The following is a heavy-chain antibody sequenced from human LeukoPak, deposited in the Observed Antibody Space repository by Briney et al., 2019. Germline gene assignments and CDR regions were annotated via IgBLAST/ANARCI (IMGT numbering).Heavy chain of an antibody. CDR1: GFTFSIYN. J-gene: IGHJ1*01. CDR3: ARVNPTNSGFYTY. CDR2: ISSSSSTI. D-gene: IGHD3-22*01. Sequence: PGGSLRLSCAASGFTFSIYNMNWVRQAPGKGLEWVSYISSSSSTIYYADSVKGRFTISRDNAKNSLYLQMNSLRAEDTAVYYCARVNPTNSGFYTYWGQGTLVTVSS. V-gene: IGHV3-48*01.